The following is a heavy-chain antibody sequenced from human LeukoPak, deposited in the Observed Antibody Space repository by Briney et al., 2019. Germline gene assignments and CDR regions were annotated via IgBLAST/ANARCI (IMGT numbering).Heavy chain of an antibody. CDR2: ISYDGSNK. J-gene: IGHJ4*02. CDR1: GFTFSSYA. CDR3: ARNRYYYDSSGVLDY. Sequence: PGGSLRLSCAASGFTFSSYAMHWVRQAPGKGLEWVAVISYDGSNKYYADSVKGRFTISRDNSKNTLYLQINSLRAEDTAVYYCARNRYYYDSSGVLDYWGQGTLVTVSS. V-gene: IGHV3-30*04. D-gene: IGHD3-22*01.